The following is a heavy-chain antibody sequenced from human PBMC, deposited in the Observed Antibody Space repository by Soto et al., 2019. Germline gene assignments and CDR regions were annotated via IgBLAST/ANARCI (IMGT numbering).Heavy chain of an antibody. Sequence: QVQLVQSGAEVKEPGASVKVSCRASGYTFTAYYIHWVRQAPGQGLEWMGWINCNNGGTNYAQKFHGWVTMTGDTSINTADMELSRLTSCDTARYYCARVSSSYLVVLFMYVWGQGTTVTVSS. J-gene: IGHJ6*02. CDR3: ARVSSSYLVVLFMYV. V-gene: IGHV1-2*04. D-gene: IGHD6-13*01. CDR1: GYTFTAYY. CDR2: INCNNGGT.